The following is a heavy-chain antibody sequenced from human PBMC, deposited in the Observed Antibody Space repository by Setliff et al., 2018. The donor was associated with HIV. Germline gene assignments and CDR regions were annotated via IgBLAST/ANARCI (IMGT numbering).Heavy chain of an antibody. J-gene: IGHJ3*02. CDR3: ARVTPYCGGDCFDAFDI. Sequence: ASVKVSCKASGYTFTGYYMHWARQAPGQGLEWMGWMNPNSGNTGYAQKFLGRVTMTRNTSISTAYMELRSLRSEDTAVYFCARVTPYCGGDCFDAFDIWGQGTMVTVSS. D-gene: IGHD2-21*02. V-gene: IGHV1-8*02. CDR1: GYTFTGYY. CDR2: MNPNSGNT.